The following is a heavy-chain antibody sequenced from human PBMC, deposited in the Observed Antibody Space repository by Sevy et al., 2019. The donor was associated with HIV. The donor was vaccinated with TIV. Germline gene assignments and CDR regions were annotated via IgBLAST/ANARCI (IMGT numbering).Heavy chain of an antibody. CDR1: GGSITSLY. V-gene: IGHV4-59*08. CDR2: IYYDGHI. Sequence: SETLSLTCTVSGGSITSLYWNWIRQPPGKGLEWIANIYYDGHIHYNPSLKSRVTISLDTSKNQFSLRLSSVTAADTAVYYCASEKSVGRCYSWGQGTLVTVSS. D-gene: IGHD1-26*01. CDR3: ASEKSVGRCYS. J-gene: IGHJ4*02.